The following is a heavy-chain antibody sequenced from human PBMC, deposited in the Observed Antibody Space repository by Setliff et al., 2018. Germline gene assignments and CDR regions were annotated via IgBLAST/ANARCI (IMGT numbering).Heavy chain of an antibody. D-gene: IGHD5-12*01. Sequence: PSETLSLTCTVSGGSIMNYFWSWIRQPPGKGLEWVGYVYYTGNTNYNPSLQSRVTISIDTSKNQFSLKMSSVTAADTAMYYCAGTPALGTSWLSPFDYWGQGTLVTVSS. J-gene: IGHJ4*02. CDR1: GGSIMNYF. CDR3: AGTPALGTSWLSPFDY. V-gene: IGHV4-59*08. CDR2: VYYTGNT.